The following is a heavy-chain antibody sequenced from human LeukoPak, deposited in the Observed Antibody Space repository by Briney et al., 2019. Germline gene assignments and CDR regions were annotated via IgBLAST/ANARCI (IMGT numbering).Heavy chain of an antibody. CDR3: ASDIRYGDSDY. D-gene: IGHD4-17*01. CDR2: IKEDGSEK. Sequence: GGSLRLSCAASGFSFSRYWMTWVRQAPGKGLEWVANIKEDGSEKNHVDSMKAGFTISRDNAKTSVFLQMNSLRAEDTAIYYCASDIRYGDSDYWGQGTLVTVSS. CDR1: GFSFSRYW. V-gene: IGHV3-7*05. J-gene: IGHJ4*02.